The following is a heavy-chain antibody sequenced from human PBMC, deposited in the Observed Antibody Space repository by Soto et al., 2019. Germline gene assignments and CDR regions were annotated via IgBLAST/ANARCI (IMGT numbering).Heavy chain of an antibody. CDR1: GGSISSSNW. D-gene: IGHD4-17*01. CDR2: IYHSGST. CDR3: AGVTVTTVTTLRAFDI. Sequence: SETLSLTCAVSGGSISSSNWWSWVRQPPGKGLEWIGEIYHSGSTNYNPSLKSRVTISVDKSKNQFSLKLSSVTAADTAVYYCAGVTVTTVTTLRAFDIWGQGTMVTVSS. V-gene: IGHV4-4*02. J-gene: IGHJ3*02.